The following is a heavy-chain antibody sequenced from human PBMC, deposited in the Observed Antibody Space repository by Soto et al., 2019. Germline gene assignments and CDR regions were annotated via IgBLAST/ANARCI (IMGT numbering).Heavy chain of an antibody. CDR3: ARAARNNYYDSSGPSGGFDP. J-gene: IGHJ5*02. Sequence: PSETLSLTCTVSGGSISSGGYYWSWIRQHPGKGLEWIGYIYYSGSTYYNPSLKSRVTISVDTSKNQFSLKLSSVTAADTAVYYCARAARNNYYDSSGPSGGFDPWGQGTLVTVSS. V-gene: IGHV4-31*03. CDR2: IYYSGST. D-gene: IGHD3-22*01. CDR1: GGSISSGGYY.